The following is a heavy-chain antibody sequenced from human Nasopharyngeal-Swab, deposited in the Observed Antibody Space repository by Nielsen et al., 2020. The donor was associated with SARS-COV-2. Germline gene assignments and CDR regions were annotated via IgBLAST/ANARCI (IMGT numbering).Heavy chain of an antibody. CDR1: GGSFSGYY. CDR2: INHSGST. V-gene: IGHV4-34*01. Sequence: SETLSLTCAVYGGSFSGYYWSWIRQPPGKGLEWIGEINHSGSTNYNPSLKSRVTISVDTSKNQFSLKLSSVTAADTAVYYCARAVRYYDFWSGYSPGFESYYYYGMDVWGQGTTVTVSS. J-gene: IGHJ6*02. CDR3: ARAVRYYDFWSGYSPGFESYYYYGMDV. D-gene: IGHD3-3*01.